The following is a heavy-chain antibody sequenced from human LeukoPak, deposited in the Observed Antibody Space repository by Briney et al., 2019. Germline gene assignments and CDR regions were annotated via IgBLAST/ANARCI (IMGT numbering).Heavy chain of an antibody. CDR3: ATSKYSGSY. CDR2: ISRSGEST. D-gene: IGHD1-26*01. V-gene: IGHV3-23*01. Sequence: GGSLRLSCAASGFTFSGFAMSWIRQAPGKGLEWVSSISRSGESTFYADSVRGRFTISRDNSKNTLNLQMNSLRAEDTAVYYCATSKYSGSYWGQGTLVTVSS. CDR1: GFTFSGFA. J-gene: IGHJ4*02.